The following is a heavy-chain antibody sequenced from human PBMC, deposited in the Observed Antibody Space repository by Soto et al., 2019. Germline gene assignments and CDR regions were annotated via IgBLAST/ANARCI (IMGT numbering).Heavy chain of an antibody. Sequence: PSETLSLTCTVSGGSISSGGYYWSWIRQHPGKGLEWIGYIYYSGSTYYNPSLKSRVTISVDTSKNQFSLKLSSVTAADTAVYYCARGVSNTLFDYWGQGTLVTVSS. CDR2: IYYSGST. CDR1: GGSISSGGYY. CDR3: ARGVSNTLFDY. J-gene: IGHJ4*02. V-gene: IGHV4-31*03. D-gene: IGHD2-2*02.